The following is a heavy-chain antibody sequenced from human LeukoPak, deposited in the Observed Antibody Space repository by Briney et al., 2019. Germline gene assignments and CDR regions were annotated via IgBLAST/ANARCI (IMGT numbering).Heavy chain of an antibody. Sequence: AGGSLRLSCLASGFSFSSYWMNWVRQAHGKGPEWLANIKQDGSETYYVDSVKGRFTISRDNAKNSLYLQMNSLRAGDTAVYYCATDAVGDSWSDYWGQGTLVTVSS. V-gene: IGHV3-7*01. CDR3: ATDAVGDSWSDY. J-gene: IGHJ4*02. CDR2: IKQDGSET. D-gene: IGHD6-13*01. CDR1: GFSFSSYW.